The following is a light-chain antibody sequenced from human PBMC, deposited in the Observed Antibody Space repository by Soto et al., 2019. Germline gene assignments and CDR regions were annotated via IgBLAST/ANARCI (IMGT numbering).Light chain of an antibody. V-gene: IGKV3-11*01. J-gene: IGKJ4*01. CDR1: QSVSSY. Sequence: EIVLTQSPATLSLSPGERATLSYRASQSVSSYLACYQQKPGQAPRLLIYVASNMATGIPASFIGSRSGTDFTLTISSLEPEDVAVYYCQQRSNWPPVTFGGGTKVEIK. CDR2: VAS. CDR3: QQRSNWPPVT.